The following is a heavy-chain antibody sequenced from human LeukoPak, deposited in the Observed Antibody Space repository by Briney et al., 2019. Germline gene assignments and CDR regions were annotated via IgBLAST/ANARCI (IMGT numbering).Heavy chain of an antibody. CDR2: INGSGSST. Sequence: GGSLRLSCAVSGFTFSSYAMSWVRQAPGKGLEWVSAINGSGSSTYYADSVKGRFTISRDNSKNTLYLQMNSLRAEDTAVYYCEAYCGGDCPACLRGSQLYYLDYWGQGTLVTVSS. CDR1: GFTFSSYA. V-gene: IGHV3-23*01. J-gene: IGHJ4*02. CDR3: EAYCGGDCPACLRGSQLYYLDY. D-gene: IGHD2-21*02.